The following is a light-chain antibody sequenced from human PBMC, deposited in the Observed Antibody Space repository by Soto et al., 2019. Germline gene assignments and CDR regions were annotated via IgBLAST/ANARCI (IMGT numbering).Light chain of an antibody. J-gene: IGLJ1*01. CDR2: EVG. CDR1: SSDVGYYNY. V-gene: IGLV2-14*01. Sequence: QSVLTQPASVSGSPGQSITISCTGTSSDVGYYNYVSWYQQHPGKAPKIMIYEVGNRPSGVSMRFSGSKSGNTASLTISGLQADDEADYYSSSYAHSSIYVFGTGTKVTVL. CDR3: SSYAHSSIYV.